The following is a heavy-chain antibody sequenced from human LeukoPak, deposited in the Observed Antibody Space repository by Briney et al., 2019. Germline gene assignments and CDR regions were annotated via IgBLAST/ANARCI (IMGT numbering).Heavy chain of an antibody. J-gene: IGHJ4*02. CDR3: ARDGYDVLTGYEDY. CDR1: GYTFSSYG. D-gene: IGHD3-9*01. Sequence: ASVKVSCKATGYTFSSYGISWVRQAPGQGLEWMGWISTYNGNTNYAQKLQGRVTMTTDTSTNTAYVELRSLRSDDTALYYCARDGYDVLTGYEDYWGQGTLVTVS. V-gene: IGHV1-18*01. CDR2: ISTYNGNT.